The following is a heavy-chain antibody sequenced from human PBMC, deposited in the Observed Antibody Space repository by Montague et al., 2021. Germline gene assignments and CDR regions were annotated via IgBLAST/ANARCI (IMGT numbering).Heavy chain of an antibody. Sequence: SLRLSCAASGFTFSTFPMYWVRQAPGKGLEWVALISHDGSNQYYADSVRGRFTVSRDNSKNTLYLQTSSLRADDTALYYCAQWRVYYVSSGYAAWGRGTLVTVSS. CDR1: GFTFSTFP. V-gene: IGHV3-30-3*01. CDR2: ISHDGSNQ. CDR3: AQWRVYYVSSGYAA. J-gene: IGHJ5*02. D-gene: IGHD3-22*01.